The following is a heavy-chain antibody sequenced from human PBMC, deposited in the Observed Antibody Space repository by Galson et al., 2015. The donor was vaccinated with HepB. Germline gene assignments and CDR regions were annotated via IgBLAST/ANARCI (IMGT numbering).Heavy chain of an antibody. CDR2: INTGNGDA. CDR3: ARPKMVRFCSSTSCQKYGMDV. J-gene: IGHJ6*02. V-gene: IGHV1-3*04. Sequence: SVKVSCKASGYTSNSYAIHWVRQAPGQRLEWMGWINTGNGDAKYSQRFQGRVTFTRDTSATTAYMELSRLRSEDTAVYYCARPKMVRFCSSTSCQKYGMDVWGQGTTVTVS. D-gene: IGHD2-2*01. CDR1: GYTSNSYA.